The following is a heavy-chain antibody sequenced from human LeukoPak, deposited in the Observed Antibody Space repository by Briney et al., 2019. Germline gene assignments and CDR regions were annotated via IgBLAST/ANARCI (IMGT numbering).Heavy chain of an antibody. J-gene: IGHJ6*03. Sequence: PSETLSLTCAVYGGSFSGYYWIWIRQPPGKGLEWIGEINHSGSTNYNPSLKSRVTISVDTSKNQFSLKLSSVTAADTAVYYCARARSGSYYYYYYYMDVWGKGTTVTVSS. CDR2: INHSGST. CDR3: ARARSGSYYYYYYYMDV. CDR1: GGSFSGYY. D-gene: IGHD1-26*01. V-gene: IGHV4-34*01.